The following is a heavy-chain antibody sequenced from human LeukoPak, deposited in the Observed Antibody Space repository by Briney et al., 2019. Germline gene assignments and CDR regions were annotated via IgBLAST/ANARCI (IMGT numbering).Heavy chain of an antibody. Sequence: SETLSLTCAVYGGSFSGYYWSWIRQPPGKGLEWIGYIYYSGGTNYNPSLKSRVTISVATSKDQFSLKLSSVTAADTAVYYCARIAVGAFDIWGQGTMVTVSS. CDR3: ARIAVGAFDI. J-gene: IGHJ3*02. D-gene: IGHD1-26*01. CDR1: GGSFSGYY. V-gene: IGHV4-59*01. CDR2: IYYSGGT.